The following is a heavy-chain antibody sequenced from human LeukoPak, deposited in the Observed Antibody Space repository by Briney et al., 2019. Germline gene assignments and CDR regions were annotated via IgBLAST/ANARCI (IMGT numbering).Heavy chain of an antibody. D-gene: IGHD1-26*01. CDR1: GFTFSSYA. Sequence: GGSLRLSCAASGFTFSSYAMSWVRQTPEKVLEYVSHITETYNIYYADSVKGRFTISRDDAQKSLYLQMNNLRADDTAVYYCARVVGWGWFDPWGQGTLVTVSS. V-gene: IGHV3-21*05. CDR3: ARVVGWGWFDP. CDR2: ITETYNI. J-gene: IGHJ5*02.